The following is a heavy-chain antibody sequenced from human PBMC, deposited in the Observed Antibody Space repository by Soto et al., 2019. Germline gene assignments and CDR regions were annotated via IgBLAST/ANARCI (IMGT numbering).Heavy chain of an antibody. V-gene: IGHV3-48*01. CDR1: GFTFSSYS. D-gene: IGHD6-19*01. J-gene: IGHJ3*02. CDR3: ARDDSSGWYRKEGAFDI. CDR2: ISSSSSTI. Sequence: GGSLRLSCAASGFTFSSYSMNWVRQAPGKGLEWVSYISSSSSTIYYADSVKGRFTISRDNAKNSLYLQMNSLRAEDTAVYYCARDDSSGWYRKEGAFDIWGQGTMVTVSS.